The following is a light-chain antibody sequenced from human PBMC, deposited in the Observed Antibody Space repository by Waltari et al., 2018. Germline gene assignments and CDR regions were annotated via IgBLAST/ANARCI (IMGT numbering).Light chain of an antibody. CDR2: YNT. V-gene: IGLV3-21*04. Sequence: SYVLTQPPSVSVTPGQTAMITCRENRIGSESVPWYQQKPGQAPVLVIYYNTDRPSGVPERFSGFNSGNTATLTIDRVEAGDEADYYCQVWDSSRDHVVFGGGTKLTVL. J-gene: IGLJ2*01. CDR1: RIGSES. CDR3: QVWDSSRDHVV.